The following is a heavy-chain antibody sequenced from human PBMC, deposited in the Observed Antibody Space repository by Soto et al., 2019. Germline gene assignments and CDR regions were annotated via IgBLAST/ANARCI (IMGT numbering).Heavy chain of an antibody. Sequence: LRLSCAASGFTFSSYAMSWVRQAPGKGLEWVSAISGSGGSTYYADSVKGRFTISRDNSKNTLYLQMNSLRAEDTAVYYCAKDPNSSGYYPLDYWGQGTLVTVSS. D-gene: IGHD3-22*01. V-gene: IGHV3-23*01. CDR3: AKDPNSSGYYPLDY. CDR1: GFTFSSYA. CDR2: ISGSGGST. J-gene: IGHJ4*02.